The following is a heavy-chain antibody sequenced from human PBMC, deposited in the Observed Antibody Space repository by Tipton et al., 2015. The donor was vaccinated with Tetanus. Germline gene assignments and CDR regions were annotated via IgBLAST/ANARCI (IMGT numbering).Heavy chain of an antibody. Sequence: QLVQSGAEVKKPGASVKVSCKASGYTFTSYGISWVRQAPGQGLGWMGWISAYNGNTNYAQKLQGRVTMTTDTSTSTAYMGLRSLRSDDTAVYYCARDPRNGIAAAAWFDPWGQGTLVTVSS. V-gene: IGHV1-18*01. J-gene: IGHJ5*02. CDR2: ISAYNGNT. CDR3: ARDPRNGIAAAAWFDP. CDR1: GYTFTSYG. D-gene: IGHD6-13*01.